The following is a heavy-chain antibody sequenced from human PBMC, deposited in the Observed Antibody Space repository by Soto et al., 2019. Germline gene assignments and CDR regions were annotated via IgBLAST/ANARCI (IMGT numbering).Heavy chain of an antibody. CDR3: AKDPLRGYSYGYGGWVDY. V-gene: IGHV3-23*01. CDR1: GFTFSSYA. Sequence: EVQLLESGGGLVQPGGSLRLSCAASGFTFSSYAMSWVRQAPGKGLEWVSAISGSGGSTYYADSVKGRFTISRDNSKNTLYLQMNSLRAEDTAVYYCAKDPLRGYSYGYGGWVDYWGQGTLVTVSS. J-gene: IGHJ4*02. D-gene: IGHD5-18*01. CDR2: ISGSGGST.